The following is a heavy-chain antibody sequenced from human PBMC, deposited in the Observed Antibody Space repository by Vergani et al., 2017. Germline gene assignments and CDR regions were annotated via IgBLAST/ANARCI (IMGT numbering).Heavy chain of an antibody. J-gene: IGHJ4*02. Sequence: EVQLVESGGGLVQPGRSLRLSCAASGFTFDDYAMHWVRQAPGKGLEWVSGISWNSGSIGYADSVKGRFTISRDNAKNSLYLQMNSLRAEDTALYYCAKDPQYYDSQGYFDYWGQGTLVTVSS. CDR2: ISWNSGSI. CDR1: GFTFDDYA. D-gene: IGHD3-3*01. CDR3: AKDPQYYDSQGYFDY. V-gene: IGHV3-9*01.